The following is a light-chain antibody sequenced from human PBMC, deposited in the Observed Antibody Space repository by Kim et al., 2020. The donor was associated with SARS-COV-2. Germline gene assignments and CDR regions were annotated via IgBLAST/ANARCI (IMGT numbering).Light chain of an antibody. V-gene: IGKV1-5*01. CDR2: NAS. Sequence: DIQMTQSPSTLSASVGDRVTITCRASQSISSWLAWYQQKPGKAPKLLIYNASTLESGVPSRFSGSGSGTEFTLTISSLQPDDFATYYCQQYNTNPVTFGQGTRVEIK. CDR1: QSISSW. J-gene: IGKJ1*01. CDR3: QQYNTNPVT.